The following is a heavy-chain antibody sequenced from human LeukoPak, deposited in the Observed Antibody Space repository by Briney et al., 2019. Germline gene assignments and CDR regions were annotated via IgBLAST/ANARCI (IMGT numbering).Heavy chain of an antibody. CDR2: IYHSGST. V-gene: IGHV4-30-2*01. J-gene: IGHJ4*02. D-gene: IGHD3-10*01. CDR3: ARAHLGVYAKSGSYPYFDY. Sequence: SQTLSLTCAVSGGSISSGGYYWSWIRQPPGKGLEWIGYIYHSGSTYYNPSLKSRVTISVDRSKNQFSLKLSSVTAADTAVYYCARAHLGVYAKSGSYPYFDYWGQGTLVTVSS. CDR1: GGSISSGGYY.